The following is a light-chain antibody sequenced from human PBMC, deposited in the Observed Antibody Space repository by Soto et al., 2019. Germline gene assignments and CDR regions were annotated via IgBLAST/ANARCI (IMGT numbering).Light chain of an antibody. Sequence: DLQMTPSPSSLSASVGDRVSITCRASQSISTYLNWFQQKPREAPKLLIYAASSLHSGVPSRFSGSRSGTDFILTFSSLQPEDFATYYCQRSYDHPVTFGQGTRLEIK. CDR3: QRSYDHPVT. V-gene: IGKV1-39*01. CDR1: QSISTY. J-gene: IGKJ5*01. CDR2: AAS.